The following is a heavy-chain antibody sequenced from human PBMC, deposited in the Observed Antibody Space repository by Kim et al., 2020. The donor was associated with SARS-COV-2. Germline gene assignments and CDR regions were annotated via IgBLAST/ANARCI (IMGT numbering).Heavy chain of an antibody. CDR1: GFTFDDYA. Sequence: GGSLRLSCAASGFTFDDYAMHWVRQAPGKGLEWVSLISGDGGSTYYADSVKGRFTISRDNSKNSLYLQMNSLRTEDTALYYCAKDELLWFGEFSRGVDYWGQGTLVTVSS. CDR3: AKDELLWFGEFSRGVDY. J-gene: IGHJ4*02. V-gene: IGHV3-43*02. CDR2: ISGDGGST. D-gene: IGHD3-10*01.